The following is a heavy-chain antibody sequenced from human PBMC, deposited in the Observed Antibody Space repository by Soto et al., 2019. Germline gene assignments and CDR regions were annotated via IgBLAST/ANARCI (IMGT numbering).Heavy chain of an antibody. J-gene: IGHJ6*02. CDR3: ASFSTLGKDYGVDV. CDR2: INSSGRA. V-gene: IGHV4-30-4*01. Sequence: SETLSLTCSVSGVSITSSDSYWSLIRQPPGKGLEWIGYINSSGRAYYKPSLKSRVSISIDTSKNQFSLRLTSVTVADTAVYFCASFSTLGKDYGVDVGGQGTTVTVSS. D-gene: IGHD3-3*02. CDR1: GVSITSSDSY.